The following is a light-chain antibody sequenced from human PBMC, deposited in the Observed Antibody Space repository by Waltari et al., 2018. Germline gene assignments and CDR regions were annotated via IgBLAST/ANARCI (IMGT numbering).Light chain of an antibody. V-gene: IGLV1-47*01. CDR3: AAWDDSLRGPV. Sequence: QSVLTQPPSASETPGQRATISCSGSRSNIGNNYVYWYQQFPGTAPKLLIYRNNQRPSGVPDRFSGSKSGTSASLAISGLRSEDESDYYCAAWDDSLRGPVFGGGTKVTVL. J-gene: IGLJ3*02. CDR2: RNN. CDR1: RSNIGNNY.